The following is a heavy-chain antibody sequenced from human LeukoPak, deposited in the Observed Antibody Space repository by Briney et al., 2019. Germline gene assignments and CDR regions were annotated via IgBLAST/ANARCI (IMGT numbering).Heavy chain of an antibody. V-gene: IGHV3-64*01. J-gene: IGHJ4*02. CDR2: ISSNGGST. D-gene: IGHD3-10*01. CDR3: AKGTMGRGFGY. CDR1: GFTLRSYA. Sequence: PGGSLRLSCAASGFTLRSYAMHWVRQAPGKGLQYVSGISSNGGSTYYAKSVNARFTISRDNSKNTLYLQMNSLRAEDTAVYYCAKGTMGRGFGYWGQGTLVTVSS.